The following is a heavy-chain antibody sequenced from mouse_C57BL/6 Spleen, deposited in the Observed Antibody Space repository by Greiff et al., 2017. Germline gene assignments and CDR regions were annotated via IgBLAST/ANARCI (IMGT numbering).Heavy chain of an antibody. V-gene: IGHV1-61*01. D-gene: IGHD2-4*01. J-gene: IGHJ3*01. CDR3: ARGIYYDYCGLAY. Sequence: QVQLQQPGAELVRPGSSVKLSCKASGYTFTSYWMDWVKQRPGQGLEWIGNIYPSDSETNYNQKFKVKATLTVDKSSSTAYMQLSSLTSEDSAVYYCARGIYYDYCGLAYWGQGTLVTVSA. CDR2: IYPSDSET. CDR1: GYTFTSYW.